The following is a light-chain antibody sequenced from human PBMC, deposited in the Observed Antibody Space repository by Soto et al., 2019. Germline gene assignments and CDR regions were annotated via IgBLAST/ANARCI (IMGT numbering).Light chain of an antibody. V-gene: IGKV1-13*02. CDR1: QGISSA. Sequence: AIQLTQSPSPLSASVGDRVTITCRASQGISSALAWYQQKPGKAPKLLIYDASSLESGVPSRFSGSGSGTDFTLTISSLQPEDFATYYCQQFNSYLSLTFGGGTKVEIK. CDR2: DAS. J-gene: IGKJ4*01. CDR3: QQFNSYLSLT.